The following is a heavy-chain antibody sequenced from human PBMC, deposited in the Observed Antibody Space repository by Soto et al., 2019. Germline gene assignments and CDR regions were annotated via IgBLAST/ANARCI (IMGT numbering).Heavy chain of an antibody. CDR3: AKGGEVGGVLGDH. Sequence: QVHLVESGGGVVQPGTSLRLSCEASGFAFNKFGMHWVRQAPGKGLEWVAFISYDGSYQYYADSVQGRLTITRDNSMNTLNMQLNSLRREDTAVYYCAKGGEVGGVLGDHWGQGTLVTVYS. CDR1: GFAFNKFG. J-gene: IGHJ4*02. CDR2: ISYDGSYQ. V-gene: IGHV3-30*18. D-gene: IGHD1-26*01.